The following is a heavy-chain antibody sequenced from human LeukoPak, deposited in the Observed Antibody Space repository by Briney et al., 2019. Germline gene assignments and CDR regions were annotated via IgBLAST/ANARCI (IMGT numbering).Heavy chain of an antibody. J-gene: IGHJ4*02. CDR2: INPSGGST. Sequence: ASVKVSCKASGYTFTSYYMHWVRQAPGQGLEWMGIINPSGGSTSYAQKFQGRVTMTRDMSTSTVYMELSSLRSEDTAVYYCARELRYCSGGSCYSEYYFDYWGQETLVTVSS. CDR1: GYTFTSYY. V-gene: IGHV1-46*01. CDR3: ARELRYCSGGSCYSEYYFDY. D-gene: IGHD2-15*01.